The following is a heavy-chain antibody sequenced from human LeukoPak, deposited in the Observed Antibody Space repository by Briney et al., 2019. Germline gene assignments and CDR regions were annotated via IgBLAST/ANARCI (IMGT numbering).Heavy chain of an antibody. V-gene: IGHV4-38-2*02. Sequence: SETLSLTCTASGYSISSGYYWGWIRQPPGKGLERIGSIYHSGSTYYNPSLKSRVTISVDTSKNQFSLKLSSVTAADTAVYYCARGIDYDFWSGYSTRASFDYWGQGTLVTVSS. CDR1: GYSISSGYY. CDR2: IYHSGST. D-gene: IGHD3-3*01. J-gene: IGHJ4*02. CDR3: ARGIDYDFWSGYSTRASFDY.